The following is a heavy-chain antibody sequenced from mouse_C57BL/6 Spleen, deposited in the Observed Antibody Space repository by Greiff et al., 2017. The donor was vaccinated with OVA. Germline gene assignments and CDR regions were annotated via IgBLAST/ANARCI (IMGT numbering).Heavy chain of an antibody. J-gene: IGHJ2*01. Sequence: EVKLMESGPGLVKPSQSLSLTCSVTGYSITSGYYWNWIRQFPGNKLEWMGYISYDGSNNYNPSLKNRISITRDTSKNQFFLKLNSVTTEDTATYYCARDCWSDYWGQGTTLTVSS. CDR2: ISYDGSN. CDR3: ARDCWSDY. CDR1: GYSITSGYY. V-gene: IGHV3-6*01.